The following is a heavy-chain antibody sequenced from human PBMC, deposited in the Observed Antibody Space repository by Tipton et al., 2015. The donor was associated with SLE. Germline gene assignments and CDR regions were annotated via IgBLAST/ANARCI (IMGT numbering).Heavy chain of an antibody. CDR1: GFTFDDYT. CDR3: AKDMYYDFWSGGYMDV. Sequence: SLRLSCAASGFTFDDYTMYWVRQAPGKGLEWVSLISWNGSSTFYADSVKGRFTISRDNSKNALYLQMSGLRAEDTALYYCAKDMYYDFWSGGYMDVWGKGTTVTVSS. V-gene: IGHV3-43*01. D-gene: IGHD3-3*01. CDR2: ISWNGSST. J-gene: IGHJ6*03.